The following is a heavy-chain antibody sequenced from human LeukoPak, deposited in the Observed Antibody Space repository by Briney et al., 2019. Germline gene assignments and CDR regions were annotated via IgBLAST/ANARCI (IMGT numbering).Heavy chain of an antibody. CDR3: ARGALYYYGSGNAFDI. V-gene: IGHV3-30*19. J-gene: IGHJ3*02. CDR2: ISYDGSNK. CDR1: GFTFSSYG. D-gene: IGHD3-10*01. Sequence: GGSLRLSCAASGFTFSSYGMHWVRQAPGKGLEWVAVISYDGSNKYYADSVKGRFTISRDNSKNTLYLQMNSLRAEDTAVYYCARGALYYYGSGNAFDIWGQGTMVTVSS.